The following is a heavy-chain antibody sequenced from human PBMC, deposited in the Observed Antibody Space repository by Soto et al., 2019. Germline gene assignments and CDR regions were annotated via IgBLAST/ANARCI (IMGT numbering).Heavy chain of an antibody. D-gene: IGHD2-21*01. CDR2: IFYTGST. CDR3: AHFSDLEWLDP. Sequence: QVQLQESGPGLVRPSETLSLTCTVSGGSISRYFCSWIRQSPGKGLEWIGYIFYTGSTTYNPSLKSRVTISIDTSKHQFSLKLSSLTAADTAVYYCAHFSDLEWLDPWGQGTLVTVSS. CDR1: GGSISRYF. J-gene: IGHJ5*02. V-gene: IGHV4-59*01.